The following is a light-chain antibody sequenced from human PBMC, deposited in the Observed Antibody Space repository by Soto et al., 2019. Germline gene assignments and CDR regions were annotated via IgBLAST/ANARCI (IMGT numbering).Light chain of an antibody. J-gene: IGKJ1*01. CDR3: QQYVSSVT. CDR1: QSVDSSF. V-gene: IGKV3-20*01. CDR2: GAS. Sequence: EIVLTQSPGSLSLSPGERATLSCRASQSVDSSFFAWYQQKPGQAPRLLIYGASNRATGIPDRFSGRWSGRYFTLTISILESEDFAVYYCQQYVSSVTFGQGTKVEIK.